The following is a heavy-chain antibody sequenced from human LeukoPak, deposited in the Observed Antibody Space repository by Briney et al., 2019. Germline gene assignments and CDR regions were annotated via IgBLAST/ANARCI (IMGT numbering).Heavy chain of an antibody. Sequence: GGSLRLSCAASGFTFSSYAMHWVRQAPGKGLEWVAVISYDGSNKYYADSVKGRFTISRDNSKNTLYLQMDSLRAEDTAVYYCARQVDTAMADYYYYYGMDVWGQGTTVTVSS. CDR1: GFTFSSYA. D-gene: IGHD5-18*01. J-gene: IGHJ6*02. CDR3: ARQVDTAMADYYYYYGMDV. CDR2: ISYDGSNK. V-gene: IGHV3-30-3*01.